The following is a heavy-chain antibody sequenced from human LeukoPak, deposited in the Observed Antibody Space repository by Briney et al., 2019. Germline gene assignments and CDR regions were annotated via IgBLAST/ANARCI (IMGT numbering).Heavy chain of an antibody. CDR2: INHSGTT. CDR1: GGPFNGYY. D-gene: IGHD1-26*01. J-gene: IGHJ4*02. CDR3: ARGGSYPTSNDY. V-gene: IGHV4-34*01. Sequence: PSETLSLTCTIYGGPFNGYYWSWIRQPPGKGLEWIGEINHSGTTNYSPSLESRVTISVDTSKNQFSLKLSSMTAADTAVCYCARGGSYPTSNDYWGQGTLVTVSS.